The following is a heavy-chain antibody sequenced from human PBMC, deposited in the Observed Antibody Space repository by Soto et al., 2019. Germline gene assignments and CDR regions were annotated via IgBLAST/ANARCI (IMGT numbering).Heavy chain of an antibody. V-gene: IGHV4-39*07. CDR1: RASVTSSNYY. CDR3: ARSSRSYFDY. J-gene: IGHJ4*02. CDR2: FYYPGTT. Sequence: PSETLSLTCTVCRASVTSSNYYWGWIRQPPGKGLEWIGNFYYPGTTYYNPSLKSRVSLSVDTSKNQFSLNLTSVTAADTAMYYCARSSRSYFDYWGQGTLVTVSS.